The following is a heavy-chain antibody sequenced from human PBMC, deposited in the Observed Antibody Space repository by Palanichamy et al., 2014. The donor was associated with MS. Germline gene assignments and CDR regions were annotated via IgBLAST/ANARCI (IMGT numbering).Heavy chain of an antibody. CDR1: GYTFTGYY. Sequence: QVQLVQSGAEVKKPGASVKVSCKASGYTFTGYYMHWVRQAPGQGLEWVGWINPNSGGTHYAQKFQGRVTMTRDTSINTAYMELRRLRSDDTALYYCALYGDYAGFDYWGQGTLVTVSS. D-gene: IGHD4-17*01. CDR2: INPNSGGT. V-gene: IGHV1-2*02. J-gene: IGHJ4*02. CDR3: ALYGDYAGFDY.